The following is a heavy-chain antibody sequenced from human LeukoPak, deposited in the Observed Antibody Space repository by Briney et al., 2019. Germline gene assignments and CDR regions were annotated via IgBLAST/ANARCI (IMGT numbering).Heavy chain of an antibody. CDR3: AKASSGTSWNFDL. CDR2: ISGSGDST. Sequence: AGSLRPSCAASGFTFSNYAMSWVRQPPGKWLEWVSAISGSGDSTYYADSVKGRFTIARDNSKNTLYLQMNSLTAEDTAVYYCAKASSGTSWNFDLWGRGTLVTVSS. D-gene: IGHD3/OR15-3a*01. V-gene: IGHV3-23*01. CDR1: GFTFSNYA. J-gene: IGHJ2*01.